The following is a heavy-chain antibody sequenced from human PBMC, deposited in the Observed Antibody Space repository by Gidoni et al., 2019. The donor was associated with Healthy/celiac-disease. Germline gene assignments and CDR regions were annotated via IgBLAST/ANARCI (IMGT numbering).Heavy chain of an antibody. J-gene: IGHJ4*02. Sequence: QVQLRESGPGLAKPSEPLSLTCTVPGGSISSYYWSWIRQPPEKGLEWIGYIYYSGSTTYNPSLKSRVTISVDTSKNQFSLKLSSVTAADTAVYYCARVPTTVTYFDYWGQGTLVTVSS. D-gene: IGHD4-17*01. CDR2: IYYSGST. CDR1: GGSISSYY. V-gene: IGHV4-59*01. CDR3: ARVPTTVTYFDY.